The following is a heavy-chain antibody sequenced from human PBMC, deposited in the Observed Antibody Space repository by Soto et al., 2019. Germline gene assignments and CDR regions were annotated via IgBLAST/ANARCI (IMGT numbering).Heavy chain of an antibody. CDR1: GNTVPNYA. D-gene: IGHD1-26*01. CDR3: ARALVGATKKVAFDI. Sequence: GASVKVSCKASGNTVPNYAIHWVRQAPGQRLEWMGWINGGNGNTYYSEHFQGRVTFTRDTSAGTAYMELSSLRSEDTAVYYCARALVGATKKVAFDIWGQGTMVTVSS. V-gene: IGHV1-3*01. CDR2: INGGNGNT. J-gene: IGHJ3*02.